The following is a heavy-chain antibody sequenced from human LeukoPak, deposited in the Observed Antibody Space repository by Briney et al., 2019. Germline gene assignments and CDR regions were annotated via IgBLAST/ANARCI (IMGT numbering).Heavy chain of an antibody. CDR1: GFTFSTHA. D-gene: IGHD3-9*01. CDR2: ISGSGGST. Sequence: GGSLRLSCAASGFTFSTHAMSWVRQAPGKGLEWVSAISGSGGSTYYADSVKGRFTISRDNSKNTLYLQMNSLRAEDTAVYYCAKEEEVLRYFDWYTLGTFDYWGQGTLVTVSS. V-gene: IGHV3-23*01. CDR3: AKEEEVLRYFDWYTLGTFDY. J-gene: IGHJ4*02.